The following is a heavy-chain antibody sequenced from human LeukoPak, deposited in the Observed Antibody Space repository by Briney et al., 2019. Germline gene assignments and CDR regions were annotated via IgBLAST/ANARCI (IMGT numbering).Heavy chain of an antibody. D-gene: IGHD6-19*01. Sequence: HPGGSLRLSCAASPGITFSDYWMNWVRQAPGKGLEWVAIIRQDGREKLYLDSVKGRFTISRDNAKSSAYLQINSLRAEDTAVYYCVGGIGWQPDYWGQGTLVTVSS. CDR1: PGITFSDYW. CDR2: IRQDGREK. CDR3: VGGIGWQPDY. J-gene: IGHJ4*02. V-gene: IGHV3-7*03.